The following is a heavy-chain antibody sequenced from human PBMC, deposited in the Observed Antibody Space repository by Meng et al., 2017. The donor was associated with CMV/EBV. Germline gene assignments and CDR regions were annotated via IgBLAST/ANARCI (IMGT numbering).Heavy chain of an antibody. Sequence: TFTSYYMHWVRQAPGRGREWMGIINPSGGSTSYAQKFQGRVTMIRDTSTSTVYMELSSLRSEDTAVYYCARDAYYDFWSGYINWFDPWGQGTLVTVSS. CDR1: TFTSYY. CDR3: ARDAYYDFWSGYINWFDP. CDR2: INPSGGST. D-gene: IGHD3-3*01. V-gene: IGHV1-46*01. J-gene: IGHJ5*02.